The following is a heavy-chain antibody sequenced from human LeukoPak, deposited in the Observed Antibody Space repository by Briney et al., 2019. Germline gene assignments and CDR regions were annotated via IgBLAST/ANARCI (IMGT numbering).Heavy chain of an antibody. D-gene: IGHD6-19*01. Sequence: PSETLSLTCTVSGGSISSRNYYWGWIRQPPGKGLEWIGGVYYTGTTYSNPSLKSRVTISVDTSKNQFSLRLSSVTAADTAVYYCARHVSVAATNFFDYWGQGTLVTVSS. J-gene: IGHJ4*02. V-gene: IGHV4-39*01. CDR3: ARHVSVAATNFFDY. CDR2: VYYTGTT. CDR1: GGSISSRNYY.